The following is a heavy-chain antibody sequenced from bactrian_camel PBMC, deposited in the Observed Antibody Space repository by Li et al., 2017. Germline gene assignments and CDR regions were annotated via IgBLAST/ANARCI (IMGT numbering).Heavy chain of an antibody. Sequence: QVQLVESGGGSVQAGGSLTLSCVASRSICSNHCLGWFRQAPGKERELVAAIYTRTTFYTDAVKGRFTVSQADDRNTVRLQMDSLRPEDSSMYYCAAYCGDYCRPIYDYDYWGQGTQVTVS. CDR1: RSICSNHC. D-gene: IGHD4*01. CDR3: AAYCGDYCRPIYDYDY. CDR2: IYTRTT. V-gene: IGHV3S53*01. J-gene: IGHJ4*01.